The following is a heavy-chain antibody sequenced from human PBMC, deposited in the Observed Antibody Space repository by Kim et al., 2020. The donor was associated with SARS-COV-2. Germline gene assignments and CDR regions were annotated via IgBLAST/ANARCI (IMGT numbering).Heavy chain of an antibody. CDR2: VTWNSGGT. D-gene: IGHD1-26*01. J-gene: IGHJ4*02. V-gene: IGHV3-9*01. CDR1: GFTFGDYT. CDR3: VGDNSEGLDY. Sequence: GGSLRLSCVVSGFTFGDYTVHWIRQFPGKGLEWVSAVTWNSGGTGYGDSVKGRATISRDKAKNSLYLQMNSLRPEDTALYYCVGDNSEGLDYWGQGTLVTVSS.